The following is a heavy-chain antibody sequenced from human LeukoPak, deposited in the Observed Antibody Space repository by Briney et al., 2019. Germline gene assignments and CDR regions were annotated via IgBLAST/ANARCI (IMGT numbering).Heavy chain of an antibody. CDR2: INAGNGNT. V-gene: IGHV1-3*01. D-gene: IGHD6-13*01. J-gene: IGHJ5*02. CDR3: ARASRRGIAAAGTAWFDP. Sequence: ASVKVSCKASGYTFTSYAMHWVRQAPGQRLEWMGWINAGNGNTKYSQKFQGRVTITRDTSASTAYMELSSLRSEDMAVYYCARASRRGIAAAGTAWFDPWGQGTLVTVSS. CDR1: GYTFTSYA.